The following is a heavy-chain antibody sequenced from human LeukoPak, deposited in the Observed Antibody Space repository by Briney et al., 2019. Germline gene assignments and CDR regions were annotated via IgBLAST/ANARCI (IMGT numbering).Heavy chain of an antibody. D-gene: IGHD4/OR15-4a*01. CDR1: GFTFSTYA. CDR2: ITPNGDAT. CDR3: AKAGLVRGGALDS. Sequence: GGSLRLSCAACGFTFSTYAMTWVRQAPGKGLEWVSSITPNGDATSAADSVKGRFTISRDNSKNTLYLQMNSLRVEDTALYYCAKAGLVRGGALDSWGQGTLVTVSS. V-gene: IGHV3-23*01. J-gene: IGHJ4*02.